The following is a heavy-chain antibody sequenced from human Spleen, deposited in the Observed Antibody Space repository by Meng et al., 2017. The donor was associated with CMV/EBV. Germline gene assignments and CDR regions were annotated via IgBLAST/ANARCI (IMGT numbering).Heavy chain of an antibody. D-gene: IGHD5-18*01. J-gene: IGHJ4*02. V-gene: IGHV4-34*01. CDR1: GGSFSGYY. CDR2: INHSGST. Sequence: QVQLQQWGAGLLKPSETLSLTCAVYGGSFSGYYWSWIRQPPGKGLEWIGEINHSGSTNYNPSLKSRVTISVDTSKNQFSLKLSSVTAADTAVYYCARWEGTAMATGFDYWGQGTLVTVSS. CDR3: ARWEGTAMATGFDY.